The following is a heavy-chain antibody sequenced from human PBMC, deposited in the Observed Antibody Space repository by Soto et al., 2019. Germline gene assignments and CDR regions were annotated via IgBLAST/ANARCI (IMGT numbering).Heavy chain of an antibody. V-gene: IGHV3-11*01. Sequence: GGSLRLSCAASGFTFSDYYMIWIRQAPGKGLEWVSYISSSGSTIYYADSVKGRFTISRDNAKNSLYLQMNSLRAEDTAVYYCARDSPYYGSEKFDYWGQGTRVTVSS. CDR1: GFTFSDYY. CDR2: ISSSGSTI. CDR3: ARDSPYYGSEKFDY. D-gene: IGHD3-10*01. J-gene: IGHJ4*02.